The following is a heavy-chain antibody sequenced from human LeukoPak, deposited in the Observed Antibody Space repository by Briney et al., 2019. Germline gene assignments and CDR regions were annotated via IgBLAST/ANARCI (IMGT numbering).Heavy chain of an antibody. D-gene: IGHD3-3*01. CDR3: ASGGFLERTFDY. CDR2: INPSGGST. Sequence: ASVKVSFTASGYTFTSYYMHWVRQAPGQGLEWMGIINPSGGSTSYAQKFQGRVTMTRDTSTSTVYMELSSLGSEDTAVYYCASGGFLERTFDYWGQGTLVTVSS. J-gene: IGHJ4*02. CDR1: GYTFTSYY. V-gene: IGHV1-46*01.